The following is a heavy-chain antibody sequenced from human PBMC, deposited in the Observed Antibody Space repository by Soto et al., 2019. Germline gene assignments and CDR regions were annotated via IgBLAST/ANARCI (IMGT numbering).Heavy chain of an antibody. CDR1: GFSLSSGGAG. Sequence: QITLKESGPTLVKPTQTLTLTCTFSGFSLSSGGAGVGWIRQPPGKGLEWLALIYWNDDKRYSPSLKSRLTITKDTSKNQVVLLMTVMDPVDTATYYCAHRGYGDYPRDNWFDPWGQGTLVTVSS. CDR3: AHRGYGDYPRDNWFDP. V-gene: IGHV2-5*01. D-gene: IGHD4-17*01. J-gene: IGHJ5*02. CDR2: IYWNDDK.